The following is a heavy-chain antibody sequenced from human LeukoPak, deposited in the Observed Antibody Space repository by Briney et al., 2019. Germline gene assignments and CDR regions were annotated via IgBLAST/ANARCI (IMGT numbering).Heavy chain of an antibody. CDR3: ARGYDFSGDH. J-gene: IGHJ4*02. CDR2: LHPEGNEK. V-gene: IGHV3-7*04. Sequence: GGSLRLSCAVSGFTFSNFWMSWVRQAPRRGLEWVANLHPEGNEKYHVESVKGRFTISRDNAKNSLFLQMNGLRVEDTAVYYCARGYDFSGDHRGQGTLVTVSS. D-gene: IGHD2/OR15-2a*01. CDR1: GFTFSNFW.